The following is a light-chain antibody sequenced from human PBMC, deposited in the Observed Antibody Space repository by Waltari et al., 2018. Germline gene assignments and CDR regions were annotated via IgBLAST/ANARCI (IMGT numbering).Light chain of an antibody. CDR2: ETS. CDR1: QSISYY. V-gene: IGKV1-39*01. J-gene: IGKJ4*01. CDR3: QQSFRTPLT. Sequence: DIQMTQSPSSLSASVGDRVTITCRPSQSISYYLNWYQQKPGKAPNLLIYETSNLQSGVPSRFSDSGSGTDFSLTISNLQPEDFVTYYCQQSFRTPLTFGGGTKVEI.